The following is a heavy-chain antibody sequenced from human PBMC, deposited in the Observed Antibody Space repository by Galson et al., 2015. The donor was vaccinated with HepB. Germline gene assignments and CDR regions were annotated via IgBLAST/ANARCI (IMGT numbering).Heavy chain of an antibody. CDR3: ARGTMIVVAYRPFDY. D-gene: IGHD3-22*01. CDR1: GFTFSSYA. V-gene: IGHV3-30*04. J-gene: IGHJ4*02. Sequence: SLRLSCAASGFTFSSYAMHWVRQAPGKGLEWVAVISYDGSNKYYADSVKGRFTISRDNSKNTLYLQMNSLRAEDTAVYYCARGTMIVVAYRPFDYWGQGTLVTVSS. CDR2: ISYDGSNK.